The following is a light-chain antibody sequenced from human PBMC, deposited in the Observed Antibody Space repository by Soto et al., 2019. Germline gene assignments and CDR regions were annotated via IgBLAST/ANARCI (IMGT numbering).Light chain of an antibody. CDR3: QHYGNSPT. CDR2: GAS. J-gene: IGKJ1*01. Sequence: EIVLTQSPGTLSLSPGDGATLSCRASQSVSSGYLAWYQQKPGQAPRLLIYGASRRAGGIPDRFSGSGSGTAFTLSISRLEPEDFAVYWCQHYGNSPTFGQGTRVQIK. V-gene: IGKV3-20*01. CDR1: QSVSSGY.